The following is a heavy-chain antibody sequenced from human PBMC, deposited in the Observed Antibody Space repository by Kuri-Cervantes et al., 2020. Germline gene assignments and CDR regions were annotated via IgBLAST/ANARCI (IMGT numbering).Heavy chain of an antibody. J-gene: IGHJ4*02. Sequence: GGSLRLSCAASGFTFSSYSMNWVRQAPGKGLEWVSYISSSSSTIYYADSVKGRFTISRDNAKNSLYLQMNSLRAGDTALYYCARDPSGWGLEYWGQGTLVTVSS. D-gene: IGHD6-19*01. CDR3: ARDPSGWGLEY. CDR1: GFTFSSYS. V-gene: IGHV3-48*01. CDR2: ISSSSSTI.